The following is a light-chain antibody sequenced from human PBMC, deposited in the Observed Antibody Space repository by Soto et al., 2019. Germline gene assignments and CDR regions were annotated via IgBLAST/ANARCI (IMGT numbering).Light chain of an antibody. CDR2: EVS. J-gene: IGLJ1*01. V-gene: IGLV2-18*02. Sequence: QSALTPPPSVSGSPGQSVTISCTGTISDVGSYNRVSWYQQSPGTAPKLVIYEVSNRPSGVPDRFSGSKSGNTASLTISGLQTEDEADYYCSSYTSSSPYVFGSGTKLTVL. CDR3: SSYTSSSPYV. CDR1: ISDVGSYNR.